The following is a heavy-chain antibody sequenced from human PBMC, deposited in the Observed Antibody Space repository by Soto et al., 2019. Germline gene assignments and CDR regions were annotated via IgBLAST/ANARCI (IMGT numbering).Heavy chain of an antibody. CDR3: ARGHPFGEAVDFDY. CDR1: GGSISSGGYY. D-gene: IGHD3-10*01. V-gene: IGHV4-34*01. CDR2: INHSGST. J-gene: IGHJ4*02. Sequence: SETLSLTCAVSGGSISSGGYYWSWIRQPPGKGLEWIGEINHSGSTNYNPSLKSRVTISVDTSKNQFSLKLSSVTAADTAVYYCARGHPFGEAVDFDYWGQGTLVTVSS.